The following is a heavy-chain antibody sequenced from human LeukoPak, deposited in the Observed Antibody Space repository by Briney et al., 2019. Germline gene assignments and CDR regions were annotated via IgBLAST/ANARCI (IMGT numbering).Heavy chain of an antibody. J-gene: IGHJ3*02. CDR2: IYPGDSDT. CDR3: ARHHVYCGGDCYNAFDI. Sequence: GESLKISCKGSGYSFTSYWIGWVRQMPGKGLEWMGIIYPGDSDTRYSPSFQGQVTISADKSISTAYLQWSSLKASDTAMYYCARHHVYCGGDCYNAFDIWGQGTMVTVSS. CDR1: GYSFTSYW. D-gene: IGHD2-21*02. V-gene: IGHV5-51*01.